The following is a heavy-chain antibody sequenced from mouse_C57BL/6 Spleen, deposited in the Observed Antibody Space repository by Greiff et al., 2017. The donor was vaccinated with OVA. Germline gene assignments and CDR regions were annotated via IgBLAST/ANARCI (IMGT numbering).Heavy chain of an antibody. CDR1: GYAFTNYL. D-gene: IGHD2-1*01. CDR3: ARGVYYGNYGYFDV. CDR2: INPGSGGT. Sequence: QVQLQQSGAELVRPGTSVKVSCKASGYAFTNYLIEWVKQRPGQGLEWIGVINPGSGGTNYNEKFKGKATLTADKSSSTAYMQLSSLTSEDSAVYFCARGVYYGNYGYFDVWGTGTTVTVSS. V-gene: IGHV1-54*01. J-gene: IGHJ1*03.